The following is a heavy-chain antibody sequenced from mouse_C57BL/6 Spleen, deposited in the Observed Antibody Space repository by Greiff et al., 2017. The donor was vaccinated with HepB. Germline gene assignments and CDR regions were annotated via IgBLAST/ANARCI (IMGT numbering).Heavy chain of an antibody. J-gene: IGHJ4*01. CDR3: ARGGYTRAMDY. D-gene: IGHD3-1*01. CDR1: GYTFTNYW. V-gene: IGHV1-63*01. CDR2: IYPGGGYT. Sequence: QVQLQQSGAELVRPGTSVKMSCKASGYTFTNYWIGWAKQRPGHGLEWIGDIYPGGGYTNYNEKFKGKATLTADKSSSTAYMQFSSLTSEDSAIYYCARGGYTRAMDYWGQGTSVTVSS.